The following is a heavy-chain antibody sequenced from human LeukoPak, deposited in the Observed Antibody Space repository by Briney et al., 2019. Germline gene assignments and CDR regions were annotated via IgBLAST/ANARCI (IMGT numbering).Heavy chain of an antibody. Sequence: GGSLRLSCAASGFTFSSYVMNWVRQAPGKGLEWVAFKRFDGSDQYHTDSVKGRFTISRDNSKNTLYLQMTSLRAEDTAVYYCAKSHAHDYADFFDYWGQGTLVTVSS. CDR1: GFTFSSYV. V-gene: IGHV3-30*02. CDR2: KRFDGSDQ. D-gene: IGHD4-17*01. CDR3: AKSHAHDYADFFDY. J-gene: IGHJ4*02.